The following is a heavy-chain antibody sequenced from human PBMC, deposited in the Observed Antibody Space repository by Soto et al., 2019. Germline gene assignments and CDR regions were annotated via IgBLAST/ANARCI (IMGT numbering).Heavy chain of an antibody. CDR1: GYTFTSYY. CDR2: INPSGGST. CDR3: ALILTGYYGTARFDY. D-gene: IGHD3-9*01. J-gene: IGHJ4*02. Sequence: QVQLVQSGAEVKKPGASVKGSCKASGYTFTSYYMHWVRQAPGQGLEWMGIINPSGGSTSYAQKFQGRVTMTRDTSTSTVYMEMSSLRSEYTAVYYCALILTGYYGTARFDYWGQGTLVTVSS. V-gene: IGHV1-46*01.